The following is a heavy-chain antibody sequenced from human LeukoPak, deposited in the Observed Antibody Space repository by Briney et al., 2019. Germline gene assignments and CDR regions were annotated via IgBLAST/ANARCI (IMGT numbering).Heavy chain of an antibody. CDR3: ARDRGGYSYDYIRGHAFDI. CDR1: GYTLSSYS. J-gene: IGHJ3*02. D-gene: IGHD5-18*01. Sequence: AAVKVSCKASGYTLSSYSITWMRQAPGQGLEWMGWISTYNGKTNFAEKFQGRVTMTTDTSTSIVYMELRSLRSDDTAVYFWARDRGGYSYDYIRGHAFDIWGQGTKVTVSS. CDR2: ISTYNGKT. V-gene: IGHV1-18*01.